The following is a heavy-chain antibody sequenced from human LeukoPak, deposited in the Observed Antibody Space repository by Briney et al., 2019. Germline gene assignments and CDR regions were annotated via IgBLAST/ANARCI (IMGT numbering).Heavy chain of an antibody. Sequence: GGSLRLSCAASGFTFSSYSMNWVRQAPGKGLEWVSSINSSSSYIYYADSVKGRFTISRDNAKNSLYLQMNSLRAEDTAVYYCARVSRDIVVVVPATGYFDYWGQGTLVTVSS. V-gene: IGHV3-21*01. CDR1: GFTFSSYS. CDR2: INSSSSYI. J-gene: IGHJ4*02. D-gene: IGHD2-15*01. CDR3: ARVSRDIVVVVPATGYFDY.